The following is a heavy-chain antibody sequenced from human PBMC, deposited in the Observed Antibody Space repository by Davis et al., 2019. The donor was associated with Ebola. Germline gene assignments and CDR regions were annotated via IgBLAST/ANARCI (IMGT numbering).Heavy chain of an antibody. CDR2: IYYSGST. V-gene: IGHV4-61*01. CDR3: AGVTNWGIL. J-gene: IGHJ4*02. Sequence: MPSETLSLTCTVSGGSVSSGYYYWTWIRQPPGKGLEWIGYIYYSGSTNYNPSLKSRVTISVDTSKNQFSLKLSSVTAADTAVYYCAGVTNWGILWGQGSLVTVSS. CDR1: GGSVSSGYYY. D-gene: IGHD7-27*01.